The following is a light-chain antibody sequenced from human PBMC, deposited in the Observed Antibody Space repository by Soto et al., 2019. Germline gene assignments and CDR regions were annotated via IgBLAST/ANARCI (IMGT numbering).Light chain of an antibody. V-gene: IGKV3-20*01. CDR3: HQYGTAPRT. Sequence: IVLTQSPGTLSLSPGERATLSCRASQSVHNNYLAWYRQKPGQAPRLLIYGASSRATCIPDRFSGSGSGTDFTLTISRLEPEDCAMYYCHQYGTAPRTFGQGTKVEIK. J-gene: IGKJ1*01. CDR1: QSVHNNY. CDR2: GAS.